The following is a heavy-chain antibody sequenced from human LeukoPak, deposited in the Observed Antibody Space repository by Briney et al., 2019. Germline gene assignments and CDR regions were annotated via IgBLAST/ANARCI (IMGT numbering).Heavy chain of an antibody. CDR1: GYTFTGYY. Sequence: ASVKVSCKASGYTFTGYYIHWVRQAPGQRLEWMGWINPNSGDTDYAQRFRGRVTMTRGTSISTAFMELRRLMSDDTAIYYCARGSPLAATGSGLTSWGQGTLVTVSS. CDR2: INPNSGDT. V-gene: IGHV1-2*02. D-gene: IGHD6-13*01. CDR3: ARGSPLAATGSGLTS. J-gene: IGHJ5*02.